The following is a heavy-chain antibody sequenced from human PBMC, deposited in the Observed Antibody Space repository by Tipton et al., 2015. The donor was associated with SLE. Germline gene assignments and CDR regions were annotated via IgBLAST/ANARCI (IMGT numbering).Heavy chain of an antibody. CDR2: IYYSGST. Sequence: TLSLTCTVSGGSISSSSYYWGWIRQPPGKGLEWIGSIYYSGSTYYNPSLKSRVTISVDTSKNQFSLKLSSVTAADTAVYYCARSYGSGSGAFDIWGQGTTVTVSS. CDR3: ARSYGSGSGAFDI. CDR1: GGSISSSSYY. J-gene: IGHJ3*02. D-gene: IGHD3-10*01. V-gene: IGHV4-39*01.